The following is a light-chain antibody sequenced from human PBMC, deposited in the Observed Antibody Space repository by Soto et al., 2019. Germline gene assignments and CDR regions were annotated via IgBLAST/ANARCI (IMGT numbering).Light chain of an antibody. J-gene: IGKJ1*01. Sequence: EIVMTQSPATLSVFPGERATLSCRASQSVNNNLAWYQQKPGQAPRLLIHGVSTRATGIPARISGSGSGTEFTLTISSLQSEDFAVYYCQQYNNWRTFGQGTKVDIK. V-gene: IGKV3-15*01. CDR3: QQYNNWRT. CDR2: GVS. CDR1: QSVNNN.